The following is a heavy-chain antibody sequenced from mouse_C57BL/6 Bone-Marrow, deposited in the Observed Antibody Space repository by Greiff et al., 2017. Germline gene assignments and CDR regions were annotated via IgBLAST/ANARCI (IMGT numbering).Heavy chain of an antibody. CDR1: GFSLTSYG. CDR2: IWRGGST. Sequence: VQRVESGPGLVQPSQSLSITCTVSGFSLTSYGVHWVRQSPGTGLEWLGVIWRGGSTDYNAAFMSRLSITKDNSKSQVFFKMNSLQADDTAIYYCAKRYYGSSMDYWGQGTSVTVSS. V-gene: IGHV2-5*01. CDR3: AKRYYGSSMDY. J-gene: IGHJ4*01. D-gene: IGHD1-1*01.